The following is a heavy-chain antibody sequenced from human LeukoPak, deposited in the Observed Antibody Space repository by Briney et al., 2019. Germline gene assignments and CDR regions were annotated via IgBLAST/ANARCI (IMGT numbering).Heavy chain of an antibody. CDR3: ANRDY. Sequence: GGSLRLSCAASGFTFSSYGIHWVRQAPGKGLEWVAVISYDGSNKYYADSVKGRFTISRDNSKNTLYLQMNSLRAEDTAVYYCANRDYWGQGTLVTVSS. CDR1: GFTFSSYG. J-gene: IGHJ4*02. CDR2: ISYDGSNK. V-gene: IGHV3-30*18.